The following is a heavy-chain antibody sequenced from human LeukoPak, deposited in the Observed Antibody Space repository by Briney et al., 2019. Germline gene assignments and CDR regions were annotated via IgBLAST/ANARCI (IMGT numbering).Heavy chain of an antibody. CDR2: IYHNGNT. V-gene: IGHV4-30-2*01. Sequence: PSQTLSLTCTVSGGSISSGGYSWSWIRQPPGKGLEWIGYIYHNGNTYYSPSLKSRVTISVDRSKNQLSLKLSSVTAADTAMYYCASGGYSYGFDYWGQGTLVTVSS. CDR1: GGSISSGGYS. J-gene: IGHJ4*02. CDR3: ASGGYSYGFDY. D-gene: IGHD5-18*01.